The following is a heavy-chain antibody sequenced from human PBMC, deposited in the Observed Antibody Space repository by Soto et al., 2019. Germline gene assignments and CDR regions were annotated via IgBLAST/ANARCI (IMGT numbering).Heavy chain of an antibody. CDR2: ISYDGSNK. CDR3: AKDLLGPGRAYGMDV. V-gene: IGHV3-30*18. Sequence: GGSLRLSCAVSGFTFSSYGMHRVRQAPGKGLEWVAVISYDGSNKYYADSVKGRFTISRDNSKNTLYLQMNSLRAEDTAVYYCAKDLLGPGRAYGMDVWGQGTTVTVS. J-gene: IGHJ6*02. D-gene: IGHD7-27*01. CDR1: GFTFSSYG.